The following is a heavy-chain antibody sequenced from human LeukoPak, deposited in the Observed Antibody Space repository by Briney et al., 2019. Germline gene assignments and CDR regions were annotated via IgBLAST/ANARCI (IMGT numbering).Heavy chain of an antibody. V-gene: IGHV4-39*07. Sequence: PSETLSLTCAVSGGSIISSSYNWGWIRQPPGKGLEWIGEINHSGSTNYNPSLKSRVTISVDTSKNQFSLKLSSVTAADTAVYYCARDFLNFDYWGQGTLVTVSS. D-gene: IGHD2/OR15-2a*01. CDR1: GGSIISSSYN. J-gene: IGHJ4*02. CDR3: ARDFLNFDY. CDR2: INHSGST.